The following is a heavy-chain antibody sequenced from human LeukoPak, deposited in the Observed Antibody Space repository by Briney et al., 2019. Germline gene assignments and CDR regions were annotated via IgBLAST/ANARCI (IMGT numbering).Heavy chain of an antibody. CDR3: ARHVRASGSGSYAFDI. V-gene: IGHV4-30-4*01. D-gene: IGHD3-10*01. J-gene: IGHJ3*02. CDR1: GGSISSGDYY. CDR2: IYYSGST. Sequence: SETLSLTCTVSGGSISSGDYYWSWIRQPPGKGLEWIGYIYYSGSTYYNPSLKSRVTISVDTSKNQFSLKLSSVTAADTAVYYCARHVRASGSGSYAFDIWGQGTMVTVSS.